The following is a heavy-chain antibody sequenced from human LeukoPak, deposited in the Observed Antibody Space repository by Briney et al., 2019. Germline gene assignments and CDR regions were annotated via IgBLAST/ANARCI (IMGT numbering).Heavy chain of an antibody. Sequence: RSLRLSCPASSLTFSSYAMTWVRPAPRKGLGWVSSLSVSGGSTYYADSVKGRFTISRENSKKPLSLKMNSLRDEDTAVYYCARTYYDYVWGSYRYLHYFDYWGQGNLVTVSS. CDR2: LSVSGGST. CDR3: ARTYYDYVWGSYRYLHYFDY. D-gene: IGHD3-16*02. V-gene: IGHV3-23*01. J-gene: IGHJ4*02. CDR1: SLTFSSYA.